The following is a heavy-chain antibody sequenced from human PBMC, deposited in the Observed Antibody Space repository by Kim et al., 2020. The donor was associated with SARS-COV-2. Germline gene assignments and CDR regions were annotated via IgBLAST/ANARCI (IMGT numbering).Heavy chain of an antibody. CDR2: IYPGDSDT. V-gene: IGHV5-51*01. D-gene: IGHD6-19*01. Sequence: GESLKISCKGSGYSFTSYWIGWVRQMPGKGLEWMGIIYPGDSDTRYSPSFQGQVTISADKSISTAYLQWSSLKASDTAMYYCARPYSSGWSNDAFDIWGQGTMVTVSS. CDR1: GYSFTSYW. CDR3: ARPYSSGWSNDAFDI. J-gene: IGHJ3*02.